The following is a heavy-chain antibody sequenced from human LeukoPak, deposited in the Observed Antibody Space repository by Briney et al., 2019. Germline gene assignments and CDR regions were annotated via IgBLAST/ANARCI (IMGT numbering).Heavy chain of an antibody. Sequence: PSETLSLTCSVSGGSINTYYWSWIRQPPGKGLEWIGYIYYSGSTNYNPSLKSRVTISVDTSKNQSSLRLNSVTAADTAVYYCARAGAGGGDFDYWGQGTLVTVSS. CDR2: IYYSGST. V-gene: IGHV4-59*01. CDR3: ARAGAGGGDFDY. D-gene: IGHD2-21*01. J-gene: IGHJ4*02. CDR1: GGSINTYY.